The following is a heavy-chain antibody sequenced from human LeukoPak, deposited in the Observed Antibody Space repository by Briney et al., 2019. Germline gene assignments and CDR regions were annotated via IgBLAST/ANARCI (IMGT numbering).Heavy chain of an antibody. CDR3: ARDRAAPTWFFDL. CDR2: ISGSGGST. CDR1: GFTFSSYA. V-gene: IGHV3-23*01. J-gene: IGHJ2*01. Sequence: GGSLRLSCAASGFTFSSYAMSWVRQAPGKGLEWVSAISGSGGSTYYADSVKGRFTISRDNAETSLYLQMNTLRDEDTAVYYCARDRAAPTWFFDLWGRGTLVLVSS. D-gene: IGHD2-15*01.